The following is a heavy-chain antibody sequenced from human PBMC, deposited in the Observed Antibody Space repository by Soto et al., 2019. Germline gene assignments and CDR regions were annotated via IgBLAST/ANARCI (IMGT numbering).Heavy chain of an antibody. CDR2: MFLGGSDT. CDR3: ARMGFSGGGYLSYYYYGMDV. CDR1: GDTFSSHW. Sequence: LGESLKISCQGSGDTFSSHWIGWVRQMPGKGLEWMGIMFLGGSDTRYSPSFQGRVNISADKSIRTAYLQWNSLKASDTAMYYCARMGFSGGGYLSYYYYGMDVWGQGTTVTVSS. D-gene: IGHD2-15*01. V-gene: IGHV5-51*01. J-gene: IGHJ6*02.